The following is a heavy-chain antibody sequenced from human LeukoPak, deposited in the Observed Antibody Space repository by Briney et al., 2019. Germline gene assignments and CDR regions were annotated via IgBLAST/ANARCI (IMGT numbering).Heavy chain of an antibody. CDR1: GGSISSGGYY. J-gene: IGHJ4*02. CDR2: IDYSGST. Sequence: SETLSLTCTVSGGSISSGGYYWSWIRQHPGEGLEWIGYIDYSGSTYYNPSLKSRVTISVDTSKNQFSLKLSSVTAADTAVYYCARSSTPSYYDSSGPLDYWGQGTLVNVSS. V-gene: IGHV4-31*03. D-gene: IGHD3-22*01. CDR3: ARSSTPSYYDSSGPLDY.